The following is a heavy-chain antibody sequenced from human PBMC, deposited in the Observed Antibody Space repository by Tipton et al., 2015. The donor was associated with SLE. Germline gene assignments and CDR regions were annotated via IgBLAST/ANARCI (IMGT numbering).Heavy chain of an antibody. CDR1: GFTFTNAW. V-gene: IGHV3-15*01. CDR2: IKSKADGGTT. D-gene: IGHD5-12*01. Sequence: LTCTVSGFTFTNAWMSWVRQAPGKGLEWVGRIKSKADGGTTDYVAPVKGRFTMSRDDSKNTLYLQINSLKTEDTAVYYCIPRGYSGYWGQGTLVTVSS. J-gene: IGHJ4*02. CDR3: IPRGYSGY.